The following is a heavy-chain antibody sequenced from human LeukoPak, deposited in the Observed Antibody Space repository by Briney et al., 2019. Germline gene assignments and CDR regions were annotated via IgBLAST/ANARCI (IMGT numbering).Heavy chain of an antibody. J-gene: IGHJ4*02. Sequence: GRSLRLSCAASGFTFSSYVMHWVRQAPGKGLEWVAIISYDGSNEYYADSVKGRFTISRDNSKNTLYLQMNSLRAEDTAVYYCAKAGQGGREQWLVSLSRSYYFDYWGQGTLVTVSS. CDR1: GFTFSSYV. CDR2: ISYDGSNE. CDR3: AKAGQGGREQWLVSLSRSYYFDY. D-gene: IGHD6-19*01. V-gene: IGHV3-30*04.